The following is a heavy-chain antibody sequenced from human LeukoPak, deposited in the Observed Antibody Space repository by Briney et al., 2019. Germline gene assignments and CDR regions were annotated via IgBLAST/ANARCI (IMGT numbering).Heavy chain of an antibody. CDR1: GFIFSSYW. J-gene: IGHJ6*02. D-gene: IGHD2/OR15-2a*01. V-gene: IGHV3-7*03. CDR2: IKQDGSEK. CDR3: ARLIVIPGGTDV. Sequence: PGGSLRLSCAASGFIFSSYWMSWVRQAPGKGLEWVANIKQDGSEKYYVDSVKGRFTISRDNAKNSLYLQMNSLRAEDTAVYYCARLIVIPGGTDVWGQGTTVTVSS.